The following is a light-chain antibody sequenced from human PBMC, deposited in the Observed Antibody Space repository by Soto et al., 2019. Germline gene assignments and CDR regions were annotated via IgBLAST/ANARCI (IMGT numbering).Light chain of an antibody. J-gene: IGKJ5*01. Sequence: DIPMTQSPSSLSASVGDRVTITCRAIQSISSYLNWYQQKPGKAPKLLIYAASSLQSGVPSRFSGSGSGTDFTLTISSLQPEDFATYYCQQSYSTPPVTFGQGTRLEIK. CDR1: QSISSY. V-gene: IGKV1-39*01. CDR2: AAS. CDR3: QQSYSTPPVT.